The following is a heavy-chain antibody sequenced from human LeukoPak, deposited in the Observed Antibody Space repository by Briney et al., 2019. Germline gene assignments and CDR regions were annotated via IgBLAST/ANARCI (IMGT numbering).Heavy chain of an antibody. V-gene: IGHV3-11*01. Sequence: GGSLRLSCAASGFTFSDYYMSWIRQAPGKGLEWLSYISKNGKTIYYADSVKGRFTISRDNAKKSVYLQMNSLRAEDTAVYYCARVKNYDILTGPADYWGQGTLVTVSS. CDR3: ARVKNYDILTGPADY. CDR2: ISKNGKTI. CDR1: GFTFSDYY. J-gene: IGHJ4*02. D-gene: IGHD3-9*01.